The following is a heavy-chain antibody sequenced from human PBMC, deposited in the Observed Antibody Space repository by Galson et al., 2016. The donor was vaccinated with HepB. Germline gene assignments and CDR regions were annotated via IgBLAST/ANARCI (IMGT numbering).Heavy chain of an antibody. Sequence: SLRPSCAASGFSFDSYGMHWVRQAPGKGLEWVAVISYDEIKTDYADSVKGRFTISRDNSNKPLFLHMESLSPEDTALYFCAKSAMEWLHLPRPLDFWGQGALVTVSS. CDR1: GFSFDSYG. CDR2: ISYDEIKT. V-gene: IGHV3-30*18. CDR3: AKSAMEWLHLPRPLDF. D-gene: IGHD3-3*01. J-gene: IGHJ4*02.